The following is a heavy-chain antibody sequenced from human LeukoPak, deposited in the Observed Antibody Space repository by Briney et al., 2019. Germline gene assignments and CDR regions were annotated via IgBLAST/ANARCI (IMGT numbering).Heavy chain of an antibody. Sequence: GGSLRLSCAASGFTFSSYSMNWVRQAPGKGLEWVSYISSSSSTIYYADSVKGRFTISRDNAKNSLYLQMNSLRAEDTAVYYCARDRWGTDWGQGTLVTVSS. CDR1: GFTFSSYS. CDR3: ARDRWGTD. J-gene: IGHJ4*02. D-gene: IGHD1-1*01. CDR2: ISSSSSTI. V-gene: IGHV3-48*01.